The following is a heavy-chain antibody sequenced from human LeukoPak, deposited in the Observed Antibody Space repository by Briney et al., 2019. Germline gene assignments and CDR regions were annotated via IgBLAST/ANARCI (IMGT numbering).Heavy chain of an antibody. J-gene: IGHJ4*02. Sequence: SETLSLTCAVYGGSFSGYYWSWIRQPPGKGLEWIGEINHSGSTNYNPSLRSRVTISVDTSKNQFSLKLSSVTAADTAVYYCARERPSYYDILTGYYPRSLPYYFDYWGQGTLVTVSS. CDR3: ARERPSYYDILTGYYPRSLPYYFDY. V-gene: IGHV4-34*01. D-gene: IGHD3-9*01. CDR1: GGSFSGYY. CDR2: INHSGST.